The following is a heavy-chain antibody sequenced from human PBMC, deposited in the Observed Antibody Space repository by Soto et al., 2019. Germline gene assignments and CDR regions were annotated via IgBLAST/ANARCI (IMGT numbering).Heavy chain of an antibody. J-gene: IGHJ6*02. CDR3: ARVSGSYYYGMDV. V-gene: IGHV4-4*02. CDR1: GGSISSSYW. CDR2: IYHSGST. Sequence: QVQLQESGPGLVKPSGTLSLTCAVSGGSISSSYWWSWVRQPPGKGLEWIGEIYHSGSTNYNTSLKGRVTXSXDXXKNQFSLKVTSVTAADTAVYYCARVSGSYYYGMDVWGQGTTVTVSS.